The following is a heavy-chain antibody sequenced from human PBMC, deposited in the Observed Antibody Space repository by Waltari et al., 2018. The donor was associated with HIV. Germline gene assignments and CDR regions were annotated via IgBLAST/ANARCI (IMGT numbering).Heavy chain of an antibody. CDR3: ARGLFGVGSNWFDP. J-gene: IGHJ5*02. CDR1: GGSFISYH. V-gene: IGHV4-59*01. Sequence: QVQLQESGPGLVKPSETLSLTCFVSGGSFISYHWTWIRQPPGKGLEWIGYIYYTGRTNCNPSLKSRVPISVDTSKNQFSLRLRSVTAADTAVYYCARGLFGVGSNWFDPWGQGILVTVSS. D-gene: IGHD3-3*01. CDR2: IYYTGRT.